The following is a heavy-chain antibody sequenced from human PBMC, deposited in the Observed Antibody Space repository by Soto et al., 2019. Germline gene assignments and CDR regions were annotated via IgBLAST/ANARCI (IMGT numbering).Heavy chain of an antibody. V-gene: IGHV4-39*01. CDR2: IYYSGST. CDR3: ARAHYDILTSYYGFDY. J-gene: IGHJ4*02. CDR1: GGSISSSSYY. Sequence: SETLSLTCTVSGGSISSSSYYWGWIRQPPGKGLEWIGSIYYSGSTYYNPSLKSRVTISVDTSKNQFSLKLSSVTAADTAVYYCARAHYDILTSYYGFDYWGQGTLVTVSS. D-gene: IGHD3-9*01.